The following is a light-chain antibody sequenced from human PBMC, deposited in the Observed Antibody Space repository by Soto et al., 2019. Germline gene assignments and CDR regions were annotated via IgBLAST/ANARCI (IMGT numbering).Light chain of an antibody. CDR2: DAS. V-gene: IGKV1-39*01. Sequence: DIQMTQSPSSLSVSVGDRVTITCRASQSISNYVNWYQQKSGKAPKLLIYDASSLQSGVPSRFSGSGFGTDLTLTISSLQPQDFGTYYCQQVFNTPVTFGQGTRLEIK. CDR1: QSISNY. J-gene: IGKJ5*01. CDR3: QQVFNTPVT.